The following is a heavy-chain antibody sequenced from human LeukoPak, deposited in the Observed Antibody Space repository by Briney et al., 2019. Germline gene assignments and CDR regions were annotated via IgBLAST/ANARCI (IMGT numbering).Heavy chain of an antibody. CDR2: INHSGST. CDR1: GGSFSGYY. D-gene: IGHD3-3*01. J-gene: IGHJ6*03. Sequence: SETLSLTCAVYGGSFSGYYWSWIRQPPGKGLEWIGEINHSGSTNYNPSLKSRVTISVDTSKNQFSLKLSSVTAADTAVYYCARGLRFRNYYHYMDVWGKGTTVTVSS. CDR3: ARGLRFRNYYHYMDV. V-gene: IGHV4-34*01.